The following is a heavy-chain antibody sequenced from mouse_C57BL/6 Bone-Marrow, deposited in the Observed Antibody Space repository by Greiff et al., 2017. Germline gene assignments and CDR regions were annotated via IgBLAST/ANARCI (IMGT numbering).Heavy chain of an antibody. D-gene: IGHD2-4*01. CDR1: GFTFSSYG. Sequence: EVKVVESGGDLVKPGGSLKLSCAASGFTFSSYGMSWVRQTPDKRLEWVATISSGGSYTYYPDSVKGRFTISRDNAKNTLYLQMSSLKSEDTAMYYCASRGIYYDYDWYFDVWGTGTTVTVSS. V-gene: IGHV5-6*01. CDR2: ISSGGSYT. J-gene: IGHJ1*03. CDR3: ASRGIYYDYDWYFDV.